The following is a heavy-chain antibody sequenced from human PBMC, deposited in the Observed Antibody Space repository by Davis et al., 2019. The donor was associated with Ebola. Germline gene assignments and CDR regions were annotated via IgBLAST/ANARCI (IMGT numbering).Heavy chain of an antibody. D-gene: IGHD6-19*01. CDR1: GFTFSSYG. CDR2: ISYDGSNK. CDR3: ARESSGWYYFDY. J-gene: IGHJ4*02. V-gene: IGHV3-30*03. Sequence: GGSLRLSCAASGFTFSSYGMHWVRQAPGKGLEWVAVISYDGSNKYYADSVKGRFTISRDNSKNTLYLQMNSLRAEDTAVYYCARESSGWYYFDYWGQGTLVTVSS.